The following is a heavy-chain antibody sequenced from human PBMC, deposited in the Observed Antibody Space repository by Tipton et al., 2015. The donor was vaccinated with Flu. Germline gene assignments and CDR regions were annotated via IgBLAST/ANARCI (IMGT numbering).Heavy chain of an antibody. V-gene: IGHV1-2*02. CDR3: ARGQAGAAPKKASFDY. J-gene: IGHJ4*02. Sequence: QSGAEVKKPGASVKVSCKASGYTFTSYGISWVRQAPGQGLEWMGWINPNSGGTNYAQKFQGRVTMTRDTSISTAYMELSRLRSDDTAVYYCARGQAGAAPKKASFDYWGQGTLVTVSS. CDR1: GYTFTSYG. CDR2: INPNSGGT. D-gene: IGHD6-6*01.